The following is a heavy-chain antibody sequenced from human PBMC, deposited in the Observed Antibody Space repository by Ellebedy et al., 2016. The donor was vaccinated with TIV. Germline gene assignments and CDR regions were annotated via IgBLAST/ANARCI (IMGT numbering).Heavy chain of an antibody. CDR1: GGSFDPSY. CDR2: INHSCTT. J-gene: IGHJ4*02. D-gene: IGHD3-16*01. Sequence: MPSETLSLTCAVYGGSFDPSYWRWIRQPPGKGLEWIGEINHSCTTTYSPSLRSRATISLDTSKNELSLEVTSVTAADTAMYYCVWGSYYDYWGQGTLVSVSS. CDR3: VWGSYYDY. V-gene: IGHV4-34*01.